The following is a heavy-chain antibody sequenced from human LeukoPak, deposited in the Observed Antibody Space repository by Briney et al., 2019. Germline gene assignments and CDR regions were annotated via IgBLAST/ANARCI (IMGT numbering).Heavy chain of an antibody. CDR2: ISSSSSYI. J-gene: IGHJ4*02. Sequence: AGGSLRLSCAAPGFTFSSYSMNWVRQAPGKGLEWVSSISSSSSYIYYADSVKGRFTISRDNAKNSLYLQMNSLRVDDTAIYYCAKRAQLEPSFQYYFDYWGQGTLVTVSS. CDR1: GFTFSSYS. D-gene: IGHD1-1*01. CDR3: AKRAQLEPSFQYYFDY. V-gene: IGHV3-21*04.